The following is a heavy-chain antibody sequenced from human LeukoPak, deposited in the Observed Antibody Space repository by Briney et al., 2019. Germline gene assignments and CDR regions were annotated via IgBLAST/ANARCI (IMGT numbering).Heavy chain of an antibody. CDR2: ISYDGSNK. V-gene: IGHV3-30-3*01. Sequence: GGSLRLSCAASGSTFSSYAMHWVRQAPGKGLEWVAVISYDGSNKYYADSVKGRFTISRDNSKNTLYLQMNSLRAEDTAVYYCARGAFYYDFWSGYYDYWGRGTLVTVSS. D-gene: IGHD3-3*01. CDR3: ARGAFYYDFWSGYYDY. CDR1: GSTFSSYA. J-gene: IGHJ4*02.